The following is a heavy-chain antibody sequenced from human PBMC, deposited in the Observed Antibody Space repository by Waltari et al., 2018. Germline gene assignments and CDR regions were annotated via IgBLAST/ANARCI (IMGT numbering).Heavy chain of an antibody. Sequence: QLQLQQSGPGLVKPSESLFLSCAVSGDSVSNNSWWSWVRQPPGKGLEWIGQSHGTGKTNDNPALESRVTGSIETANNPFSLRVTSPTAADTAVYFCARDRGRGLYLDSWGQGTLVTVS. CDR3: ARDRGRGLYLDS. J-gene: IGHJ4*02. CDR1: GDSVSNNSW. D-gene: IGHD1-26*01. CDR2: SHGTGKT. V-gene: IGHV4-4*02.